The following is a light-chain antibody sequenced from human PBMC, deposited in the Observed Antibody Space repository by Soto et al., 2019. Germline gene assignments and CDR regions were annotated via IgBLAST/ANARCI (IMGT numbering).Light chain of an antibody. CDR1: QTVGRW. V-gene: IGKV1-5*01. Sequence: DIQMTQSPTTLSASVGDRVTITCRASQTVGRWLAWYQQKPGKAPKLLISDVSSLERGVPSRFSGSGSATEITLTISSLQSDDFATYYCQQYNGYLWTFGQGTKVDIK. J-gene: IGKJ1*01. CDR2: DVS. CDR3: QQYNGYLWT.